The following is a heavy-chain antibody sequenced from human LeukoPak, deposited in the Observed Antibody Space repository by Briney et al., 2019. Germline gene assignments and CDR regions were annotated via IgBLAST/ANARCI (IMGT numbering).Heavy chain of an antibody. J-gene: IGHJ3*02. D-gene: IGHD3-3*01. CDR1: GYTFTGYY. V-gene: IGHV1-2*02. CDR3: ARVTYYDFWSGYRNDAFDI. CDR2: INPNSGGT. Sequence: ASVKVSCKASGYTFTGYYMHWVRQAPGQGLEWMGWINPNSGGTNYVQKFQGRVTMTRDTSISTAYMELSRLRSDDTAVYYCARVTYYDFWSGYRNDAFDIWGQGTMVTVSS.